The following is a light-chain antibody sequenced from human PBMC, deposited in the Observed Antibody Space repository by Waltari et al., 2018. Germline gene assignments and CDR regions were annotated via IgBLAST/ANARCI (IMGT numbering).Light chain of an antibody. J-gene: IGKJ4*01. Sequence: DIQMTQSPSSLSASAGDRVTITCRASQGISTYLNWYQQKPGKAPKRLIYVASSLESGVPSRFSGSGSGTDFTLTISSLQPEDFATYYCLQYNSNPLTFGGGTKVEIK. CDR1: QGISTY. CDR2: VAS. CDR3: LQYNSNPLT. V-gene: IGKV1-17*01.